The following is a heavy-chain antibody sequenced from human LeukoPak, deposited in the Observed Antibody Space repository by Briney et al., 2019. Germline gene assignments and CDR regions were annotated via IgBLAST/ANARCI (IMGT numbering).Heavy chain of an antibody. J-gene: IGHJ6*03. V-gene: IGHV3-48*01. D-gene: IGHD6-13*01. CDR2: ISSSSSTI. Sequence: PGGSLRLSCAASGFTFSSYSMNWVRQAPGKGLEWVSYISSSSSTIYYADSVKGRFTISRDNAKNSLYLQMNSLRAEDTAVYYCARDVIAAHKPPYYFYMDVWGKGTTVTVSS. CDR1: GFTFSSYS. CDR3: ARDVIAAHKPPYYFYMDV.